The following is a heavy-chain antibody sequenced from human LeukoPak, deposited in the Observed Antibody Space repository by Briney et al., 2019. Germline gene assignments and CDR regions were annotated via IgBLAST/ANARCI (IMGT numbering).Heavy chain of an antibody. D-gene: IGHD3-22*01. CDR3: ATQTEYDSSGYYYPNYYYYGMDV. Sequence: GGSLRLSCAASGFTFSSYTMNWIRQAPGKGLEWVSSVSSSSSYIYYADSVKGRFTISRDNAKNSLYLQMNSLRAEDTAGYYCATQTEYDSSGYYYPNYYYYGMDVWGQGTTVTVSS. J-gene: IGHJ6*02. CDR2: VSSSSSYI. CDR1: GFTFSSYT. V-gene: IGHV3-21*01.